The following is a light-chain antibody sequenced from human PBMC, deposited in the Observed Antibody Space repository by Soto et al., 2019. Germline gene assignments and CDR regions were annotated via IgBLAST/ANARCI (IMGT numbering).Light chain of an antibody. CDR2: DVS. V-gene: IGKV3-11*01. CDR3: HQRYNWPRVT. CDR1: QSVSSN. Sequence: EIVMTQSPATLSVSPGERATLSCGASQSVSSNLAWYQQKPGQAPRLLIYDVSNRATGIPARFSGSGSGTDFTLTITSLEPEDFAVYFCHQRYNWPRVTFGQGTRLEIK. J-gene: IGKJ5*01.